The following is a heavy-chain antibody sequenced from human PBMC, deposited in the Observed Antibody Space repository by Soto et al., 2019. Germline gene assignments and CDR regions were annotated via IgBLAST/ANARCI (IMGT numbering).Heavy chain of an antibody. Sequence: QITLKESGPTLVKPTQTLTLTCTLSGFSHSTSGVAVGWIRQPPGKALEWLGHIYWHGDKYFSTSLKSRLSLTKDTSNNQVVLTVTNVDPVDTGTYYCARLLTAALFSYDLWGQGTLVTVSS. CDR3: ARLLTAALFSYDL. J-gene: IGHJ5*02. CDR1: GFSHSTSGVA. CDR2: IYWHGDK. V-gene: IGHV2-5*01. D-gene: IGHD7-27*01.